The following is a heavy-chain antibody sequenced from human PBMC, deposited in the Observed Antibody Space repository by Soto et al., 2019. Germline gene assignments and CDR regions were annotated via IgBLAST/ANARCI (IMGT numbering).Heavy chain of an antibody. CDR1: GGTFSGHA. J-gene: IGHJ4*02. CDR2: LIPLFGTT. D-gene: IGHD2-15*01. V-gene: IGHV1-69*06. CDR3: ARGPNSGYRFDS. Sequence: QVQLVQSGAEVKKPGSSVKVSCEASGGTFSGHAISWVRQAPGQGPEWMGGLIPLFGTTQHAQKFHNKLTITADKATSTAYMELTSLRLEDMAIYYCARGPNSGYRFDSWGPGTLVTVSS.